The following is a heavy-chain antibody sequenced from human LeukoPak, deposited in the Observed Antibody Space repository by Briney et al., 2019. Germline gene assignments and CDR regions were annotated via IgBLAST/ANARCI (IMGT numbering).Heavy chain of an antibody. Sequence: GGSLRLSCAASGFTFSSYSMNWVRQAPGKGLEWVAVIWYDGSNKYYADSVKGRFTISRDNSKNTLYLQMNSLRAEDTAVYYCARDAYSSSSFYFDYWGQGTLVTVSS. V-gene: IGHV3-33*08. CDR3: ARDAYSSSSFYFDY. D-gene: IGHD6-6*01. J-gene: IGHJ4*02. CDR1: GFTFSSYS. CDR2: IWYDGSNK.